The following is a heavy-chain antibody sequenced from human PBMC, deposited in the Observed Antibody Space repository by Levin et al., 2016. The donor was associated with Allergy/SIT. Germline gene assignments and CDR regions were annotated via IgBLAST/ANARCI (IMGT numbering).Heavy chain of an antibody. CDR3: ARLFNSGFYYTDYYFDL. CDR1: GDSVSSSNYY. J-gene: IGHJ2*01. Sequence: SETLSLTCTVSGDSVSSSNYYWSWIRQPPGKGLEWIGYVFHSGSANYNPSLNSRVTISIDTSKNQFSLSLRSVTAADTAVYYCARLFNSGFYYTDYYFDLWGRGTLVTVSS. V-gene: IGHV4-61*01. CDR2: VFHSGSA. D-gene: IGHD3-22*01.